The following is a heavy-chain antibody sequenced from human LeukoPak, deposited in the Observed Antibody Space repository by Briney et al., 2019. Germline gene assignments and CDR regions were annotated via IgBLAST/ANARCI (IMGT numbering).Heavy chain of an antibody. CDR3: ARGYCSGGSCYLRLGI. CDR1: GYTFTSYA. Sequence: GASVKVSCKASGYTFTSYAMNWVRQAPGQGLEWMGWINTNTGNPTYAQGFTGRFVFSLDTSVSTAYLQISSLKAEDTAVYYCARGYCSGGSCYLRLGIWGQGTMVTVSS. CDR2: INTNTGNP. J-gene: IGHJ3*02. D-gene: IGHD2-15*01. V-gene: IGHV7-4-1*02.